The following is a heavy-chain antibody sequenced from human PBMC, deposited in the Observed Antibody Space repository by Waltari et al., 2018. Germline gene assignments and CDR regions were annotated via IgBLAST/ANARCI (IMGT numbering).Heavy chain of an antibody. CDR1: GYTFTGYY. CDR3: ATAPDAFQIIN. V-gene: IGHV1-2*02. J-gene: IGHJ4*02. Sequence: QLQLVQSGAEVKKPGASVKVSCKTSGYTFTGYYMYWVRQAPGQGLEWMGWINPYSGGTAYAQKFQGRVTLTRDTSISTAYMELNRLISDDSAMYYCATAPDAFQIINWGQGTLVTVSS. CDR2: INPYSGGT. D-gene: IGHD2-2*01.